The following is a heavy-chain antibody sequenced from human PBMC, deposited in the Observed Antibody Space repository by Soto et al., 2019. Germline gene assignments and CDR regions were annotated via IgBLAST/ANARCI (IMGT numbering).Heavy chain of an antibody. CDR3: ARRYCSDSYCSYFDY. Sequence: SETLSLTCAVYGGSVSGYFWSGIRQPPGKGLEWIGEINHSGTTSYSPSLDSRVTTSVDTSKNQFSLRLSSVTAADTAIYYCARRYCSDSYCSYFDYWGRGTLVTVSS. V-gene: IGHV4-34*01. CDR2: INHSGTT. CDR1: GGSVSGYF. D-gene: IGHD2-15*01. J-gene: IGHJ4*02.